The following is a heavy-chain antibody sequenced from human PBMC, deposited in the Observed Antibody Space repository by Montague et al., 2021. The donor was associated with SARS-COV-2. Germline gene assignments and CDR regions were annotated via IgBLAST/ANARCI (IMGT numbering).Heavy chain of an antibody. CDR3: GRGRKVVPWFRYYDMDV. J-gene: IGHJ6*02. D-gene: IGHD1-14*01. V-gene: IGHV4-34*01. CDR1: DGSFSGYY. CDR2: ISHGGTT. Sequence: SETLSLTCAVYDGSFSGYYWNWIRQPPGKGLEWIGEISHGGTTNYNPSLKSRATISLDKSKSQFSLKLTSVTAADTAIYYCGRGRKVVPWFRYYDMDVWGQGTTVTVFS.